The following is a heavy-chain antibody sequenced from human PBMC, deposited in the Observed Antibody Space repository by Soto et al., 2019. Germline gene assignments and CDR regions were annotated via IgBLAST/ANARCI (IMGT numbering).Heavy chain of an antibody. CDR3: ARDLLSVRIDAFDI. J-gene: IGHJ3*02. V-gene: IGHV4-31*03. CDR2: IYYSGST. D-gene: IGHD2-15*01. Sequence: SETLSLTCTVSGGSISSGGYYWSWIRQHPGKGLEWIGYIYYSGSTYYNPSLKSRVTISVDTSKNQFSLKLSSVTAEDTAVYYCARDLLSVRIDAFDIWGQGTMVTVSS. CDR1: GGSISSGGYY.